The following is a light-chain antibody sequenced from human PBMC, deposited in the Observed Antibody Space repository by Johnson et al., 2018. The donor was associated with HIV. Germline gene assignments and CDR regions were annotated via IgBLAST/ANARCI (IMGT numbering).Light chain of an antibody. CDR3: GTWDSRLTAYV. J-gene: IGLJ1*01. Sequence: QSALTQPPSVSAAPGQRVTISCSGNSSNIENNYVSWYQQFPERAPKLLIYDNTKRPSGIPDRFSGSKSDTSATLAITGLQTGDEADYYCGTWDSRLTAYVFGTGTKFTV. CDR1: SSNIENNY. CDR2: DNT. V-gene: IGLV1-51*01.